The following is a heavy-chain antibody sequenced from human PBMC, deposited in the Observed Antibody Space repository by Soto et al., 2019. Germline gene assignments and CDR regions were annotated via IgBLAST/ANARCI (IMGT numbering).Heavy chain of an antibody. CDR1: GGSISRGGYS. J-gene: IGHJ4*02. CDR3: ATVPDY. CDR2: IYHSGST. V-gene: IGHV4-30-2*01. Sequence: TLSLACAVSGGSISRGGYSWSWIRQPPGKGLEWIGYIYHSGSTYYNPSLKSRVTISVDRSKNQFSLKLSSVTAADTAVYYCATVPDYWGQGTLVTVS.